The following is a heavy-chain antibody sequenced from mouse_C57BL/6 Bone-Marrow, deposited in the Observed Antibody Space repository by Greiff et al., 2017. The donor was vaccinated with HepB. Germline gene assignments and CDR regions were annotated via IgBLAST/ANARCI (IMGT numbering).Heavy chain of an antibody. CDR2: IDPETGGT. Sequence: VQRVESGAELVRPGASVTLSCKASGYTFTDYEMHWVKQTPVHGLEWIGAIDPETGGTAYNQKFKGKAILTADKSSSTAYMELRSLTSEDSAVYYCTRGDYGSRYWYFDVWGTGTTVTVSS. J-gene: IGHJ1*03. CDR3: TRGDYGSRYWYFDV. V-gene: IGHV1-15*01. D-gene: IGHD1-1*01. CDR1: GYTFTDYE.